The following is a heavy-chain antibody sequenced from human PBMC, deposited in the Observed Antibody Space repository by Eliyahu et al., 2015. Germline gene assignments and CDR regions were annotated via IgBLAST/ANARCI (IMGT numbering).Heavy chain of an antibody. J-gene: IGHJ3*02. CDR2: INPNSGGT. Sequence: QVQLVQSGAEVKKPGASVXXSCKASGXTXXGYYMHWVRQAPGQGLEWMGWINPNSGGTNYAQKFQGRVTMTRDTSISTAYMELSRLRSDDTAVYYCARSGTDEYSGSYGAFDIWGQGTMVTVSS. V-gene: IGHV1-2*02. CDR1: GXTXXGYY. D-gene: IGHD1-26*01. CDR3: ARSGTDEYSGSYGAFDI.